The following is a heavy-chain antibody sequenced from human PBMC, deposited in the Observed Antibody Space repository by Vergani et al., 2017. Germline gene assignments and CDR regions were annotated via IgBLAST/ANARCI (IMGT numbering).Heavy chain of an antibody. Sequence: QVQPQESCPGLVKPSQTLSLPCSVSGGPINSHNYYWSWIRQPAGKGLEWIGRIHTSGSTNYNPSLKSRVTMSEDTSKNQFSLNLSSVTAADTAVYFCARGSCLGGSCYKPRFDYWGQGILVTVSS. CDR1: GGPINSHNYY. J-gene: IGHJ4*02. CDR2: IHTSGST. D-gene: IGHD2-15*01. CDR3: ARGSCLGGSCYKPRFDY. V-gene: IGHV4-61*02.